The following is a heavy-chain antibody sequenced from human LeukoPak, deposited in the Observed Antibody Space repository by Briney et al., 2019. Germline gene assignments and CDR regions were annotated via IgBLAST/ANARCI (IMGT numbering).Heavy chain of an antibody. CDR1: GFTFSNVW. D-gene: IGHD4-17*01. Sequence: GSLRLSCAASGFTFSNVWMSWVRQPPGKGLEWIGYIYYSGSTNYNPSLKSRVSISVDTSKNQFSLKLSPVTAADTAVYYCARTGSTVTMLYPFDHWGQGTLVTVSS. CDR3: ARTGSTVTMLYPFDH. V-gene: IGHV4-59*01. J-gene: IGHJ4*02. CDR2: IYYSGST.